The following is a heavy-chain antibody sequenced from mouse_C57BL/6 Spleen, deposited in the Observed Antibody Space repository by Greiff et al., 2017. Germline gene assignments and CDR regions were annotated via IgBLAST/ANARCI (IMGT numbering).Heavy chain of an antibody. CDR3: ARGPIYYGSSYLFDY. V-gene: IGHV3-6*01. D-gene: IGHD1-1*01. Sequence: ESGPGLVKPSQSLSLTCSVTGYSITSGYYWNWIRQFPGNKLEWMGYISYDGSNNYNPSLKNRISITRDTSKNQFFLKLNSVTPEDTATYYCARGPIYYGSSYLFDYWGQGTTLTVSS. CDR1: GYSITSGYY. J-gene: IGHJ2*01. CDR2: ISYDGSN.